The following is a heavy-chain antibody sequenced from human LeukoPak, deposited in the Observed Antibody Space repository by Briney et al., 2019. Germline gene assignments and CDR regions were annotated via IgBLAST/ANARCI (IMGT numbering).Heavy chain of an antibody. Sequence: PGGSLRLSCAASGFTFSSYAMSWVRQAPGKGLEWVSAISGSGGSTYYADSVKGRFTISRDNSKNTLYLQMNSLRAEDTAVYYCARAPYDSSGYSSCYFDYWGQGTLVTVSS. CDR1: GFTFSSYA. CDR3: ARAPYDSSGYSSCYFDY. CDR2: ISGSGGST. V-gene: IGHV3-23*01. D-gene: IGHD3-22*01. J-gene: IGHJ4*02.